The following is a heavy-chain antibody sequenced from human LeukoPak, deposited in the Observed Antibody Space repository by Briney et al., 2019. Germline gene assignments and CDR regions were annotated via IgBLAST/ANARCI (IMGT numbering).Heavy chain of an antibody. CDR1: GRSISSGGYY. Sequence: SETLSLTCTVSGRSISSGGYYWSWIRQPPGKGLEWIGYIYHSGSTYYHPSLKSRVTISVDRSKNQFSLKLSSVTAADTAVYYCASRSGSYRDYWGQGTLVTVSS. D-gene: IGHD1-26*01. CDR3: ASRSGSYRDY. CDR2: IYHSGST. V-gene: IGHV4-30-2*01. J-gene: IGHJ4*02.